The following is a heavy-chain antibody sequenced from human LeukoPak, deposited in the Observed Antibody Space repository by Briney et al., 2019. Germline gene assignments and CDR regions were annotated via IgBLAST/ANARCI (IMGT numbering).Heavy chain of an antibody. CDR1: GGSISSYY. Sequence: PSETLSLTCTVSGGSISSYYWSWIRQPPGKGLEWIGEINHSGSTNYNPSLKSRVTISVDTSKNQFSLKLSSVTAADTAVYYCARVFDSYSSGWYVDYWGQGTLVTVSS. CDR3: ARVFDSYSSGWYVDY. J-gene: IGHJ4*02. D-gene: IGHD6-19*01. V-gene: IGHV4-34*01. CDR2: INHSGST.